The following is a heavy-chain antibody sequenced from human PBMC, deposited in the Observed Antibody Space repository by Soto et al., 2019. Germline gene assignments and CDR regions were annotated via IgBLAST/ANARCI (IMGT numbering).Heavy chain of an antibody. J-gene: IGHJ6*02. CDR2: TIPMFGTP. V-gene: IGHV1-69*01. Sequence: QVQLVQSGAELQQPGASVRVSCKASGGTFSKYAFSWVRQAPGQGLEWLGGTIPMFGTPNYAQKFQGRVAISADESTATVDMELSSRRSEDTAVYFCARPLRDRNYYYGMAVWGQWTTVTVSS. D-gene: IGHD3-22*01. CDR1: GGTFSKYA. CDR3: ARPLRDRNYYYGMAV.